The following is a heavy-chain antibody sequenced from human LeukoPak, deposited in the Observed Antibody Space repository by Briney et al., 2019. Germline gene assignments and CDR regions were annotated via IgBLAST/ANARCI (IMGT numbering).Heavy chain of an antibody. Sequence: GGSLRLSCTASGFTFSDYYMSWIRQAPGKGLEWVSHITNRGTSMFYAESVKGRFTISRDNAENSLFLQMNSLRAEDTAVYYCAREPYYYDSSGYYRHYYYGMDVWGQGTTVTVSS. J-gene: IGHJ6*02. CDR3: AREPYYYDSSGYYRHYYYGMDV. D-gene: IGHD3-22*01. V-gene: IGHV3-11*04. CDR1: GFTFSDYY. CDR2: ITNRGTSM.